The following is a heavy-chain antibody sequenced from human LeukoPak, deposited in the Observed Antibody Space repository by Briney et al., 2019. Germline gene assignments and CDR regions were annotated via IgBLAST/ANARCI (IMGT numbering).Heavy chain of an antibody. CDR1: GGSISSYY. D-gene: IGHD5-24*01. V-gene: IGHV4-4*07. CDR3: ARVRRDGYLGIFDY. CDR2: IYTSGST. Sequence: SETLSLTCTVSGGSISSYYWSWIRQPAGKGLEWIGRIYTSGSTNYNPSLKSRVTMLVDTSKNQFSLKLSSVTAADTAVYYCARVRRDGYLGIFDYWGQGTLVTVSS. J-gene: IGHJ4*02.